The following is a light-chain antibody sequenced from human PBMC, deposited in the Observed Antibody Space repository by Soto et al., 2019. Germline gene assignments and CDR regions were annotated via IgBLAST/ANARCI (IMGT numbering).Light chain of an antibody. CDR1: QSISSW. CDR3: QQYNSYSAIT. V-gene: IGKV1-5*03. CDR2: QAS. Sequence: DIPMTQSPSTLSASVGDRVTITCRASQSISSWLAWYQQKPGKAPKLLIYQASSLENGVPSRFSGSGAGTEFTLTISSLQPDDFATYYCQQYNSYSAITFGGGTKVEIK. J-gene: IGKJ4*01.